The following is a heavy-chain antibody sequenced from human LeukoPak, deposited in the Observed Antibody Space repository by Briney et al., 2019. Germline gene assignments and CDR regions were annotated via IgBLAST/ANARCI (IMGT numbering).Heavy chain of an antibody. D-gene: IGHD6-13*01. J-gene: IGHJ4*02. CDR3: ARGEYSSSWYRPYYFDY. Sequence: SETLSLTCTVSGGSISSYYWSWIRQPPGKGLEWIGYIYHSGSTNYNPSLKSRVTISVDTSKNQFSLKLSSVTAADTAVYYYARGEYSSSWYRPYYFDYWGQGTLVTVSS. CDR1: GGSISSYY. CDR2: IYHSGST. V-gene: IGHV4-59*01.